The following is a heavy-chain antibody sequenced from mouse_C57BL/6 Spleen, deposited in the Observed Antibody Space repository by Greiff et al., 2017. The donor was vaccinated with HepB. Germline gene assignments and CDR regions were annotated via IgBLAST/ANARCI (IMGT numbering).Heavy chain of an antibody. V-gene: IGHV1-52*01. CDR3: ARSVRDWFAY. Sequence: QVQLQQPGVELVRPGSSVKLSCKASGYTFTSYWMHWVKQRPIQGLEWIGNIDPSDSETHYNQKFKDKATLTVDKSSSTAYMQLSSLTSEDSAVYYCARSVRDWFAYWGQGTLVTVAA. CDR1: GYTFTSYW. D-gene: IGHD2-13*01. CDR2: IDPSDSET. J-gene: IGHJ3*01.